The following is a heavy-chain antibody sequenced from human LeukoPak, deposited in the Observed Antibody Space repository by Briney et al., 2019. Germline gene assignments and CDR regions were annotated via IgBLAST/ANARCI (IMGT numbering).Heavy chain of an antibody. CDR3: ARGTYFIAATGTGTYYMDV. J-gene: IGHJ6*03. V-gene: IGHV1-8*01. Sequence: ASVKVSCKASGYTFTNYDINWVRQATGQGLEWMGWMNPNSGNTGYAQKFQGRVTMTRNTSISTAYMELSSLRSEDTAVYYCARGTYFIAATGTGTYYMDVWGRGTTVTVSS. CDR1: GYTFTNYD. CDR2: MNPNSGNT. D-gene: IGHD6-13*01.